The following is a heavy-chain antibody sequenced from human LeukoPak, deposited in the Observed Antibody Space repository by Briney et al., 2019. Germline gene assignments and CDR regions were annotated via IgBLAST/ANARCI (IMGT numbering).Heavy chain of an antibody. CDR3: ARDNPDWAAVDY. D-gene: IGHD6-13*01. CDR2: ISYDGSNK. J-gene: IGHJ4*02. Sequence: GGSLRLSCAASGFTFSSYAIQWVRQAPGKGLEWVAVISYDGSNKYYADSVKGRFTIYRYNSKNTLYLQMNRLRDEETAVYYCARDNPDWAAVDYWGQGNLVTVSS. V-gene: IGHV3-30-3*01. CDR1: GFTFSSYA.